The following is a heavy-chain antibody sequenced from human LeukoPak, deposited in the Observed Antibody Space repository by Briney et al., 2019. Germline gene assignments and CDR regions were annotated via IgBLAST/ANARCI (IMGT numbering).Heavy chain of an antibody. CDR3: AGGQGYLITH. Sequence: GGSLRLSCAASGFTVSSNYMSWVHQAPGKGLEWVANIKQDGSAKNYVDSVKGRLTISRDNAKSLLYLQMNSLRAEDAAVYYCAGGQGYLITHWGQGTLVTVSS. V-gene: IGHV3-7*01. CDR2: IKQDGSAK. J-gene: IGHJ4*02. CDR1: GFTVSSNY. D-gene: IGHD2-15*01.